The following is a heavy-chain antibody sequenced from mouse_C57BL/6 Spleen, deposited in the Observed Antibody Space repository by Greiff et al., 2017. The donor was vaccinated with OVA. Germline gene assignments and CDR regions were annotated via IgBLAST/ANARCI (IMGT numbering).Heavy chain of an antibody. J-gene: IGHJ1*03. CDR3: ARDWGYYDGYYGYFDV. CDR1: GFTFSSYA. V-gene: IGHV5-4*01. Sequence: EVKLVESGGGLVKPGGSLKLSCAASGFTFSSYAMSWVRQTPEKRLEWVATISDGGSYTYYPDNVKGRFTISRDNAKNNLYLQMSHLKSEDTAMYYCARDWGYYDGYYGYFDVWGTGTTVTVSS. D-gene: IGHD2-3*01. CDR2: ISDGGSYT.